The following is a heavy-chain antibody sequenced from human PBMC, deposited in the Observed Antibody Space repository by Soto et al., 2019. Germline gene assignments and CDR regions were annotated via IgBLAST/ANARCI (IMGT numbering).Heavy chain of an antibody. Sequence: GGSLRLSCAASGFTVSSNYMSWVRQAPGKGLEWVSVIYSGGSTYYADSVKGRFTISRDNSKNTLYLQMNSLRAEDTAVYYCASTRYCGGDCYLYGMDVWGQGTTVTVSS. V-gene: IGHV3-53*01. CDR2: IYSGGST. CDR3: ASTRYCGGDCYLYGMDV. CDR1: GFTVSSNY. D-gene: IGHD2-21*02. J-gene: IGHJ6*02.